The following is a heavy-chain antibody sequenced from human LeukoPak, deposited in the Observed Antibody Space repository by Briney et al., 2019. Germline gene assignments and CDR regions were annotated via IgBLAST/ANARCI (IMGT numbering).Heavy chain of an antibody. V-gene: IGHV3-23*01. CDR2: ISGSGNKT. D-gene: IGHD3-10*01. Sequence: GGSLRLSCATSGFTFSHFAMSWLRQAPGKGLHWVSTISGSGNKTYDADSVKGRFTISRDNSKSTLYLQMTGLRAEDTAVYYCAKLKRVGIAPFDDWGQGTLVTVSS. CDR1: GFTFSHFA. CDR3: AKLKRVGIAPFDD. J-gene: IGHJ4*02.